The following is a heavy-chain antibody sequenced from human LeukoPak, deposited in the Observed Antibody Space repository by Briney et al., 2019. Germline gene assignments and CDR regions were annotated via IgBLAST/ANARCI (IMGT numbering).Heavy chain of an antibody. CDR1: GFTFSGSA. CDR2: IRSKTNNYAT. Sequence: GGSLRLSCVASGFTFSGSAIHWVRQASGKGLESVGHIRSKTNNYATAYAASVKGRFTISRDNAKNSLYLQMNSLRVEDTAVYYCARDGGRITTLGEEWGQGTLVTVSS. J-gene: IGHJ4*02. V-gene: IGHV3-73*01. D-gene: IGHD1-14*01. CDR3: ARDGGRITTLGEE.